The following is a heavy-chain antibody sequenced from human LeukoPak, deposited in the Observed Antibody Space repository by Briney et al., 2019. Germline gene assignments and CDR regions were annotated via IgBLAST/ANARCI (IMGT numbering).Heavy chain of an antibody. V-gene: IGHV3-7*01. CDR2: IKQDGGEK. CDR3: ARVGARQILEY. CDR1: GFTFSSYA. J-gene: IGHJ4*02. Sequence: GGSLRLSCAASGFTFSSYAMSWVRQAPGKGLEWVANIKQDGGEKYYLDSVKGRFTVSRDNAKNSLYLQMSSLRAEDTAVYYCARVGARQILEYWGQGTLVTVSS. D-gene: IGHD4-17*01.